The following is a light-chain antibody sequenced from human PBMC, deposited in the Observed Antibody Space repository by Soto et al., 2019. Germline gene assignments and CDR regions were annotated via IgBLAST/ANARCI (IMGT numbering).Light chain of an antibody. Sequence: QSALTQPRSVSGSPGQSVTISCTGTSSDVGGYNYVSWYQQHLGKAPKLMIYDVSKRPSGGPDRFSGSKSGNTASLTISGLQAEDEADYYCCSYAGSSTYVFGTGTKLTVL. J-gene: IGLJ1*01. V-gene: IGLV2-11*01. CDR3: CSYAGSSTYV. CDR2: DVS. CDR1: SSDVGGYNY.